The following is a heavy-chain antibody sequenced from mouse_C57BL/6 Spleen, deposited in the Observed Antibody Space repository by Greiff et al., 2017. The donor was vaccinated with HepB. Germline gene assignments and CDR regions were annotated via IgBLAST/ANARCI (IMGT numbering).Heavy chain of an antibody. V-gene: IGHV1-72*01. J-gene: IGHJ3*01. CDR1: GYTFTSYW. CDR3: AGDYYGSSSSFAD. CDR2: IDPNSGGN. D-gene: IGHD1-1*01. Sequence: QVQLQQPGAELVQPGASVKLSCKASGYTFTSYWMHWVKQRPGRGLEWIGRIDPNSGGNKYNEKFTSKATLTVDKHSCTAYMQLSSRTSEDSAVYYCAGDYYGSSSSFADWGQGTLVTVSA.